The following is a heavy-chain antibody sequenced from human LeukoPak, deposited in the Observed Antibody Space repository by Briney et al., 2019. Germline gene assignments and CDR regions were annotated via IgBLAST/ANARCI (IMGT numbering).Heavy chain of an antibody. CDR1: GDSITGYY. Sequence: PSETLSLTCTVSGDSITGYYWSWIRQPPGKGLEWIGYIYDTGTNYNPSLKSRVTIVVDTSKNQFSLNLRSVTAADTAVYYCATGIDQRKTGFWGQGTLVTVSS. CDR2: IYDTGT. J-gene: IGHJ1*01. CDR3: ATGIDQRKTGF. V-gene: IGHV4-59*01. D-gene: IGHD1-1*01.